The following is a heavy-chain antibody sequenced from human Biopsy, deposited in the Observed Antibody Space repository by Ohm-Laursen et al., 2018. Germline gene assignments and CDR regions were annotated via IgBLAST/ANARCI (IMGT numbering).Heavy chain of an antibody. J-gene: IGHJ6*02. CDR2: IITFFRTV. CDR1: GYTFTSYE. Sequence: ASVKVSCKTSGYTFTSYEINWVRQATGQGLEWMGGIITFFRTVNYAQNFQGRLTITADEFTDTAYMELRSLRSEDTAVYYCAPQTPRDPDILTGAYHYDMAVWGQGTTVTVSS. CDR3: APQTPRDPDILTGAYHYDMAV. V-gene: IGHV1-69*13. D-gene: IGHD3-9*01.